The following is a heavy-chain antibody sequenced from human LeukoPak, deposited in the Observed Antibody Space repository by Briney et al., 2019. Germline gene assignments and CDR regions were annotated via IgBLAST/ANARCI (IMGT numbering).Heavy chain of an antibody. J-gene: IGHJ4*02. CDR3: ARDGPGYSFDY. D-gene: IGHD5-18*01. Sequence: GGSLRLSCAASGFTFSGYEMNWVRQAPGKGLEWVSCISTSGNTIYYADSLKGRFTVSRDNARNPLYLQVNSPRAEDTAVYYCARDGPGYSFDYWGQGTLVTVSS. CDR2: ISTSGNTI. V-gene: IGHV3-48*03. CDR1: GFTFSGYE.